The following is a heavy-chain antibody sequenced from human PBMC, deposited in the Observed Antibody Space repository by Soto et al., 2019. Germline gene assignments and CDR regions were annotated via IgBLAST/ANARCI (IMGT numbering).Heavy chain of an antibody. CDR1: GYTFTKYG. CDR3: AREMAGLGGEYDY. CDR2: ISGSSGNA. D-gene: IGHD3-16*01. V-gene: IGHV1-18*01. J-gene: IGHJ4*02. Sequence: QVQLVQSGAEVKNPGASMKVSCKTSGYTFTKYGVVWVRQAPGQGLEWMGWISGSSGNANYAEKVQGRITLTTDTSTSTAYIELRSLRSHDKAVYYCAREMAGLGGEYDYWGQGTLVTVSS.